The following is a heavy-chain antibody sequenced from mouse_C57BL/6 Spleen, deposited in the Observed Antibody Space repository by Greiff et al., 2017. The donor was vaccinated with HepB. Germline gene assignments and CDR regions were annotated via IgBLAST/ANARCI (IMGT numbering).Heavy chain of an antibody. Sequence: EVHLVESGEGLVKPGGSLKLSCAASGFTFSSYAMSWVRQTPEKRLEWVAYISSGGDYIYYADTVKGRFTISRDNARNTLYLQMSSLKSEDTAMYYCTRYYYYGSYFDYWGQGTTLTVSS. CDR1: GFTFSSYA. V-gene: IGHV5-9-1*02. CDR2: ISSGGDYI. CDR3: TRYYYYGSYFDY. D-gene: IGHD1-1*01. J-gene: IGHJ2*01.